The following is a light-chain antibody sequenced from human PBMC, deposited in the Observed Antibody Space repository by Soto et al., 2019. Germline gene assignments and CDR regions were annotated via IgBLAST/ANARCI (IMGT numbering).Light chain of an antibody. Sequence: QSVLTQPPSVSGAPGQRVTISCTGSSSNIGAGSDVHWYQQLPGTAPKLLIYGSDNRPSGVPDRFSGSKSGTSASLAITGLQAEDEADYFCKSYAGSNTYVFGSGTKLTVL. CDR2: GSD. CDR3: KSYAGSNTYV. V-gene: IGLV1-40*01. CDR1: SSNIGAGSD. J-gene: IGLJ1*01.